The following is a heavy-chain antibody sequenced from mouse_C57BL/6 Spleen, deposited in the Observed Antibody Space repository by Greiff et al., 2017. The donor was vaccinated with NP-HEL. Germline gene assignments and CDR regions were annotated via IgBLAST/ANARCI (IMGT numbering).Heavy chain of an antibody. V-gene: IGHV1-74*01. J-gene: IGHJ4*01. CDR1: FYTFTIYF. D-gene: IGHD2-3*01. CDR2: IHPSDSDT. CDR3: AIFDGYYFYYAMDY. Sequence: QLPLKQPGAELPPPFSSFPFSFHSSFYTFTIYFIHFFNHIPGQGLEWIGRIHPSDSDTNYNQKFKGKATLTVDKSSSTAYMQLSSLTSEDSAVYYCAIFDGYYFYYAMDYWGQGTSVTVSS.